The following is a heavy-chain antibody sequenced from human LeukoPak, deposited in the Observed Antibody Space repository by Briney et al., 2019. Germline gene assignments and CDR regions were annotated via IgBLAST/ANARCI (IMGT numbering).Heavy chain of an antibody. CDR3: ARDLACYDILTY. Sequence: ASVKVSCKASGYTFTGYYMHWVRQAPGQGLEWMGRINPNSGGTNYAQKFQGRVTMTRDTSISTAYMELSRLRSDDTAVYYCARDLACYDILTYWGQGTLVTVSS. V-gene: IGHV1-2*06. J-gene: IGHJ4*02. CDR2: INPNSGGT. D-gene: IGHD3-9*01. CDR1: GYTFTGYY.